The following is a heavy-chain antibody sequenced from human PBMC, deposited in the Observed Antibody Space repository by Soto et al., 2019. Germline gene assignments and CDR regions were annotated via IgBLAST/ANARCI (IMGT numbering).Heavy chain of an antibody. J-gene: IGHJ6*03. CDR1: GFTLVNYA. CDR3: AKDHGGGTYFFYTYMDV. D-gene: IGHD3-16*01. CDR2: ISWNSGSI. V-gene: IGHV3-9*01. Sequence: EVQLVESGGGLIQPGRSLRLSCAASGFTLVNYAMHWVRQPPGKGLEWVSTISWNSGSISYADSVRGRFTISRDNAKNALYLQMNSLRVEDTALYYCAKDHGGGTYFFYTYMDVWGKGTTVTVS.